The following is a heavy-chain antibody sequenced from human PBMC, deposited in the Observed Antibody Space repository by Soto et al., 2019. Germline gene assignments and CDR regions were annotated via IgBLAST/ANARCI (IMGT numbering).Heavy chain of an antibody. CDR1: GFTFSSYS. J-gene: IGHJ3*02. V-gene: IGHV3-21*01. D-gene: IGHD2-2*01. CDR3: ARETYCSSTSCYFPGRYEQDAFDI. CDR2: ISSSSSYI. Sequence: EVQLVESGGGLVKPGGSLRLSCAASGFTFSSYSMNWVRQAPGKGLEWVSSISSSSSYIYYADSVKGRFTITRDNAKNSLYLQMNSLRAEDTAVYYCARETYCSSTSCYFPGRYEQDAFDIWGQGTMVTVSS.